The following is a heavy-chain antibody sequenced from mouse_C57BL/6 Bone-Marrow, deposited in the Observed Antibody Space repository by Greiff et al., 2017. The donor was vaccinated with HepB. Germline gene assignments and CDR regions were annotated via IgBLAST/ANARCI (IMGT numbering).Heavy chain of an antibody. Sequence: VQLQHPGAELVKPGASVKLSCKASGYTFTSYWMHWVKQRPGQGLEWIGMIHPNSGSTNYNEKFKSKATLTVDKSSSTAYMQLSSLTSEDSAVYYCARGGWLLWYFDVWGTGTTVTVSS. CDR3: ARGGWLLWYFDV. CDR1: GYTFTSYW. J-gene: IGHJ1*03. V-gene: IGHV1-64*01. CDR2: IHPNSGST. D-gene: IGHD2-3*01.